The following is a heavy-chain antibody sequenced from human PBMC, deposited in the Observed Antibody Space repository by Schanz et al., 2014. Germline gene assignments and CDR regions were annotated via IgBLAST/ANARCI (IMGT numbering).Heavy chain of an antibody. J-gene: IGHJ4*02. Sequence: QVQLVESGGGLVKPGGSLRLSCAASGFSVGNKYMNWVRQAPGKGLEWLSYISDSGTYTNYADSVKGRFTISRDNAKSSLYLQMNSLRADDTAVYYCARGGPAYYFDDWGQGTLVTVSS. V-gene: IGHV3-11*05. CDR2: ISDSGTYT. CDR3: ARGGPAYYFDD. CDR1: GFSVGNKY.